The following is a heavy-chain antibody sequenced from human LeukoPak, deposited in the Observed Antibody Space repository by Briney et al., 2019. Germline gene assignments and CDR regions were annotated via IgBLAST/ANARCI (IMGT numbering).Heavy chain of an antibody. Sequence: SETLSLTCAVYGGSFSGYYWSWIRPPPGKGLEWIGEINHSGSTNYNPSLKSRVTISVDTSKNQFSLKLSSVTAADTAVYYCARGKQLVHFDYWGQGTLVTVSS. J-gene: IGHJ4*02. CDR3: ARGKQLVHFDY. CDR1: GGSFSGYY. D-gene: IGHD6-13*01. V-gene: IGHV4-34*01. CDR2: INHSGST.